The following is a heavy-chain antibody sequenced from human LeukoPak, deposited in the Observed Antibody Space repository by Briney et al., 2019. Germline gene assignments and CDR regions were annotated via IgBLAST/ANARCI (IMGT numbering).Heavy chain of an antibody. CDR1: GYTFTSYG. J-gene: IGHJ6*03. V-gene: IGHV1-8*02. CDR2: MNPNSGNT. D-gene: IGHD3-10*01. CDR3: ARGANYYGSGSYYNHYYYYYYMDV. Sequence: ASVKVSCKASGYTFTSYGISWVRQATGQGLEWMGWMNPNSGNTGYAQKFQGRVTMTRNTSISTAYMELSSLRSEDTAVYYCARGANYYGSGSYYNHYYYYYYMDVWGKGTTVTISS.